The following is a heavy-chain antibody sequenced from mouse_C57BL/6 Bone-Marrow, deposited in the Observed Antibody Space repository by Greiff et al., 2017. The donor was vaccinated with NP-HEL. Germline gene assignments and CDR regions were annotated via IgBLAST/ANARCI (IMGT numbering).Heavy chain of an antibody. CDR2: INPSSGYT. J-gene: IGHJ4*01. V-gene: IGHV1-4*01. Sequence: QVQLKESGAELARPGASVKMSCKASGYTFTSYTMHWVKQRPGQGLEWIGYINPSSGYTKYNQKFKDKATLTADKSSSTAYMQLSSLTSEDSAVYYCARSDGYYYAMDYWGQGTSVTVYS. CDR1: GYTFTSYT. CDR3: ARSDGYYYAMDY. D-gene: IGHD2-3*01.